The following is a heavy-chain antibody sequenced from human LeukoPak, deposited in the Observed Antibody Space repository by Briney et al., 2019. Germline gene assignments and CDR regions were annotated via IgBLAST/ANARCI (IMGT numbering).Heavy chain of an antibody. D-gene: IGHD3-10*01. CDR3: ALINYYYGMDV. Sequence: GGSLRLSCAASGFTFSTYGMHWVRQAPGKGLEWVAVISYDGSNEYYADSVKGRFTISRDNAKNTLYLQMNSLRAEDTAVYYCALINYYYGMDVWGQGTTVTVSS. CDR2: ISYDGSNE. V-gene: IGHV3-30*03. CDR1: GFTFSTYG. J-gene: IGHJ6*02.